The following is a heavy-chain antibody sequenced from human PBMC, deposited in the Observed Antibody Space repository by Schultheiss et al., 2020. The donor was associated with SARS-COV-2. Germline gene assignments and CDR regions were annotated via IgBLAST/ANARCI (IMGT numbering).Heavy chain of an antibody. Sequence: ASVKVSCKSSGYTFTGYYMHWVRQAPGQGLEWMGWINPNSGGTNYAQKFQGRVTMTRDTSISTAYMELSSLRSEDTAVYYCATSGLYDFWSGSDYWGQGTLVTVSS. D-gene: IGHD3-3*01. CDR1: GYTFTGYY. V-gene: IGHV1-2*02. CDR2: INPNSGGT. CDR3: ATSGLYDFWSGSDY. J-gene: IGHJ4*02.